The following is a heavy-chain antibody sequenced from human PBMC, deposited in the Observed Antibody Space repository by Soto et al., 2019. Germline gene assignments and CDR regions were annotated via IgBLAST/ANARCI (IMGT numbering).Heavy chain of an antibody. V-gene: IGHV3-23*01. CDR2: IGGGNDISR. Sequence: PGGSLRLSCAASGFNFSPYAMSWVRQAPGRGLEWVSGIGGGNDISRHYKDSVEGRFTISRDNSKNLLYLDMNNLRVEDTGVYYCTKVPARTPRAFFDHWGQGIMVTVPQ. J-gene: IGHJ5*02. CDR3: TKVPARTPRAFFDH. CDR1: GFNFSPYA.